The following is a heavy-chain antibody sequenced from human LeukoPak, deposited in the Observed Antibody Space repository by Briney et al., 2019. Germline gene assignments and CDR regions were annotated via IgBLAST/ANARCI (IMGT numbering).Heavy chain of an antibody. V-gene: IGHV3-23*01. Sequence: PAGSLRLSCAASGFTFSTYSMNWVRQAPGKGLEWVSDLNGSGNTTYYADSVKGRFTISRATSKNSLHLPRNSTTAEDTAISYWAKGVRSYPRSAFDNWGQGTMVTVSS. CDR2: LNGSGNTT. CDR3: AKGVRSYPRSAFDN. D-gene: IGHD1-26*01. CDR1: GFTFSTYS. J-gene: IGHJ3*02.